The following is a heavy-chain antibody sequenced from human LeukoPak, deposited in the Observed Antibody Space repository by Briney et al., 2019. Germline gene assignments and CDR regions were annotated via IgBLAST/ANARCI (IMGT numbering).Heavy chain of an antibody. CDR1: VGSVSGYF. CDR2: IYYSGTT. Sequence: PSETLSLTCTVSVGSVSGYFWSWIRQPPGQGLEWIGCIYYSGTTDYNPSLRSRATLSVDTSKNQFSLKLTSVTAADTAVYFCARHVPTPYYGTSGPFDYWGQGTLVTVSS. V-gene: IGHV4-59*08. CDR3: ARHVPTPYYGTSGPFDY. D-gene: IGHD3-22*01. J-gene: IGHJ4*02.